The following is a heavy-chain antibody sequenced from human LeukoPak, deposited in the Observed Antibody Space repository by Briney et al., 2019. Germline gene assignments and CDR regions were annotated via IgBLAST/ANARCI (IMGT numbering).Heavy chain of an antibody. Sequence: ASVKVSCKASGYTFTSYDINWVRQATGQGLEWMGWMNPNSGNTGYAQKFQGRVTMTRNTSISTAYMELSSLRSEDTAVYYCARGPEGAWHIDYWGQGTLVTVSS. CDR3: ARGPEGAWHIDY. CDR1: GYTFTSYD. J-gene: IGHJ4*02. V-gene: IGHV1-8*01. D-gene: IGHD2-21*01. CDR2: MNPNSGNT.